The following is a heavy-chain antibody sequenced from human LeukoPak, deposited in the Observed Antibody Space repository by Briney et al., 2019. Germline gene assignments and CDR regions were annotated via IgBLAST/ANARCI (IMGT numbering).Heavy chain of an antibody. CDR2: IYYSGST. CDR3: ARDVEY. V-gene: IGHV4-59*06. CDR1: GGSISSYY. D-gene: IGHD5-24*01. Sequence: SETLSLTCTVSGGSISSYYWSWIRQPPGKGLEWIGYIYYSGSTYYNPSLKSRVTISVDTSKNQFSLKLSSVTAADTAVYYCARDVEYWGQGTLVTVSS. J-gene: IGHJ4*02.